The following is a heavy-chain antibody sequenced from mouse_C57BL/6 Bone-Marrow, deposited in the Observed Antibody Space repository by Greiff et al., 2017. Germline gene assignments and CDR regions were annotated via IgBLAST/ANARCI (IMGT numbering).Heavy chain of an antibody. J-gene: IGHJ2*01. CDR2: IYPGDGDT. CDR1: GYAFSSSW. D-gene: IGHD2-3*01. CDR3: ARSRDGYYVFSDY. V-gene: IGHV1-82*01. Sequence: QVQLQQSGPELVKPGASVKISCKASGYAFSSSWMNWVKQRPGKGLEWIGRIYPGDGDTNYNGKFKGKATLTADKSSSTAYMQLSSLTSEDSAVYFCARSRDGYYVFSDYWGQGTTLTVSS.